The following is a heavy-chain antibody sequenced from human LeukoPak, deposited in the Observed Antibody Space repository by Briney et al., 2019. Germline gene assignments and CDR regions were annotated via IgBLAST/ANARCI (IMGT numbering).Heavy chain of an antibody. V-gene: IGHV1-69*01. CDR3: ARDYDSSGYFDY. D-gene: IGHD3-22*01. J-gene: IGHJ4*02. Sequence: ASVKVSCKASGGTFSSYAISWVRQAPGQGLEWMGGIIPIFGTANYAQKFQGRATITADESTSTAYMELSSLRSEDTAVYYCARDYDSSGYFDYWGQGTLVTVSS. CDR2: IIPIFGTA. CDR1: GGTFSSYA.